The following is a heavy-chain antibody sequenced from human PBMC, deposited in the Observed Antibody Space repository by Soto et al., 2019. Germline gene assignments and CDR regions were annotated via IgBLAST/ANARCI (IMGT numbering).Heavy chain of an antibody. V-gene: IGHV3-48*03. CDR3: ARGYCSSTSCPHPYYYGMDV. CDR2: ISSSGSTI. CDR1: GFTFSSYE. J-gene: IGHJ6*02. D-gene: IGHD2-2*01. Sequence: PGGSLRLSCAASGFTFSSYEMNWVRQAPGKGLEGVSYISSSGSTIYYADSVKGRFTISSDNAKNSLYLQMNSLRAEDTAVYYCARGYCSSTSCPHPYYYGMDVWGQGTTVTAP.